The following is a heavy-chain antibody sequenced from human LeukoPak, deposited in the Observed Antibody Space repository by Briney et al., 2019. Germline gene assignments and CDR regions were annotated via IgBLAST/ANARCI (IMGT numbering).Heavy chain of an antibody. CDR1: GFSVRSNY. CDR2: IYNDGST. D-gene: IGHD5-12*01. J-gene: IGHJ4*02. Sequence: PGGSLRLSCTASGFSVRSNYMSWFRQAPGRGLEWASVIYNDGSTYYADSVKGRFIISKGISKNTLYLQMNNLRADDTAFYYCARESGYAVGDFWGRGTLVTVSS. CDR3: ARESGYAVGDF. V-gene: IGHV3-53*01.